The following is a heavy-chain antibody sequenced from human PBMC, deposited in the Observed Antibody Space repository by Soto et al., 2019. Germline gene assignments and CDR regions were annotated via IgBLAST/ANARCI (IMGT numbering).Heavy chain of an antibody. D-gene: IGHD3-3*01. CDR2: INHSGST. CDR1: GGSFSGYY. Sequence: QVQLQQWGAGLLKPSETLSLTCAVSGGSFSGYYWSWIRQPPGKGLEWIGEINHSGSTNYNPSLKSRVTISVDTSKNQSSLMLSSVTAADTAVYYCARVRTIFGVAPKYYYYMDVWGKGTTVTVSS. CDR3: ARVRTIFGVAPKYYYYMDV. J-gene: IGHJ6*03. V-gene: IGHV4-34*01.